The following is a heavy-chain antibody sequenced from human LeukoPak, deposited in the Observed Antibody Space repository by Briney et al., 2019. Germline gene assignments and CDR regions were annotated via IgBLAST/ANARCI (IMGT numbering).Heavy chain of an antibody. CDR3: ARSTSDYFYQYGMDV. D-gene: IGHD1-1*01. Sequence: SGPALVKPTQTLTLTCTFSGFSLSTSGVCVTWIRQPPGKALEWLARIDWDHDEYYSTSLKTRLTISKDTSKSQVALTMTSVDPMDTATYFCARSTSDYFYQYGMDVWGQGTTVTVSS. V-gene: IGHV2-70*11. CDR2: IDWDHDE. J-gene: IGHJ6*02. CDR1: GFSLSTSGVC.